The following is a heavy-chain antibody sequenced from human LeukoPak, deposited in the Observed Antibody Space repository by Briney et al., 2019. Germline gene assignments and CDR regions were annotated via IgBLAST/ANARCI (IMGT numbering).Heavy chain of an antibody. CDR1: GFTFSSYA. J-gene: IGHJ4*02. CDR3: ARGDKVYPDDY. Sequence: PGRSLRLSCAASGFTFSSYAMHWVRQAPGKGLEWVAVISYDGSNKYYADSVKGRFTISRDNSKNTLYLQMNSLRAEDTAVYYCARGDKVYPDDYWGQGTLVTVSS. D-gene: IGHD5/OR15-5a*01. CDR2: ISYDGSNK. V-gene: IGHV3-30-3*01.